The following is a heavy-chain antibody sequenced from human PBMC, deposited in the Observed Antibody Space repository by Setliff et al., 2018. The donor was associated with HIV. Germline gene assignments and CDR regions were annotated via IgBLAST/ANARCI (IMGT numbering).Heavy chain of an antibody. CDR3: ARGKRYAYTSGGLDV. Sequence: GGSLRLSCAASGFTFSSYEMNWVRQAPGKGLEWVSYISSSGSTIYYADSVKGRFTISRDNAKNSLYLQMNSLRAEDTAVYYCARGKRYAYTSGGLDVWGQGTTVTVSS. CDR2: ISSSGSTI. J-gene: IGHJ6*02. CDR1: GFTFSSYE. D-gene: IGHD3-16*01. V-gene: IGHV3-48*03.